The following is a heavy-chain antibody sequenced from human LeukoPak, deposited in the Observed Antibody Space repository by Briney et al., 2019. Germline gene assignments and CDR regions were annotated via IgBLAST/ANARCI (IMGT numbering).Heavy chain of an antibody. CDR3: ARAQNYVWGSYRRFDY. CDR2: IYYSGST. J-gene: IGHJ4*02. Sequence: SETLSLTCTVSGGSISSSSYYWGWIRQPPGKGLEWIGSIYYSGSTYYNPSLKSRVTISVDTSKNQFSLKLSSVTAADTAVYYCARAQNYVWGSYRRFDYWGQGTLVTVSS. CDR1: GGSISSSSYY. V-gene: IGHV4-39*01. D-gene: IGHD3-16*02.